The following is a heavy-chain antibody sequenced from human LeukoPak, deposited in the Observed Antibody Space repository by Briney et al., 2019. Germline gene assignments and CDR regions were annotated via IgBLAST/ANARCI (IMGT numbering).Heavy chain of an antibody. Sequence: ASVKVSCKASGYTLTSYDINWVRQATGQGLEWMVWMNPNSGNTGYAQKFQGRDTMTRNTSISTAYMELSSLRSEDTAVYYCASEGPGYSSSSRWFDPWGQGTLVTVSS. CDR1: GYTLTSYD. CDR3: ASEGPGYSSSSRWFDP. V-gene: IGHV1-8*01. CDR2: MNPNSGNT. D-gene: IGHD6-6*01. J-gene: IGHJ5*02.